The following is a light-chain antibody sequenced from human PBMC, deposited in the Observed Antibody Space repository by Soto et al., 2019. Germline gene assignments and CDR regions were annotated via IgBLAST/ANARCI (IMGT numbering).Light chain of an antibody. J-gene: IGLJ2*01. CDR3: SSYTDSSVV. CDR1: NSDVGGYNY. Sequence: QSALTQPASVSVSPGPSITISCTGTNSDVGGYNYVSWYQHLPGQAPKLIIYDVNNRPSGISHRFSGSKSGNTASLTSSGLQAEDEADYYCSSYTDSSVVCGGGTKLTVL. CDR2: DVN. V-gene: IGLV2-14*03.